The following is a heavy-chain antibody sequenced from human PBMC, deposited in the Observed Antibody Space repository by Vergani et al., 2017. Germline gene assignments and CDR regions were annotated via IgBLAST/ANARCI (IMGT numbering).Heavy chain of an antibody. CDR1: GFTFSTYA. CDR3: ARGQSIAARAGDWFDP. J-gene: IGHJ5*02. Sequence: EVQLLESGGDLVQPGGSLRLSCAASGFTFSTYAMRWVRQAPGKGLEWVSAISDSGSRSYYADSAKGRFTISRDNSKNTLYLQMNSLRAEDTAVYYCARGQSIAARAGDWFDPWGQGTLVTVSS. V-gene: IGHV3-23*01. D-gene: IGHD6-6*01. CDR2: ISDSGSRS.